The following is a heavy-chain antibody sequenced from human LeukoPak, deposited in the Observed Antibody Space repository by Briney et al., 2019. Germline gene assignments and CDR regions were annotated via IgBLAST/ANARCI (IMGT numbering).Heavy chain of an antibody. J-gene: IGHJ2*01. D-gene: IGHD3-22*01. Sequence: PSETLSLTCAVSGDSISSGHWWSWVRQPPGKGLEWIGEIKHGGSTNYNPSLKSRVTISVDRSKNQFSLTLSSVTAADTAVYYCASDYDISDGRYFDLWGRGTLVTVSS. CDR1: GDSISSGHW. CDR2: IKHGGST. CDR3: ASDYDISDGRYFDL. V-gene: IGHV4-4*02.